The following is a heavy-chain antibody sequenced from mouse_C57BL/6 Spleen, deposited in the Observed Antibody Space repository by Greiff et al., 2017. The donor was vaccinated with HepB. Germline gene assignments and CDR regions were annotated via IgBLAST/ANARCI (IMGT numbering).Heavy chain of an antibody. J-gene: IGHJ3*01. CDR2: INYDGSST. CDR1: GFTFSDYY. V-gene: IGHV5-16*01. Sequence: DVKLVESEGGLVQPGSSMKLSCTASGFTFSDYYMAWVRQVPEKGLEWVANINYDGSSTYYLDSLKSRFIISRDNAKNILYLQMSSLKSEDTATYYCAREDYGSSGAWFAYWGQGTLVTVSA. CDR3: AREDYGSSGAWFAY. D-gene: IGHD1-1*01.